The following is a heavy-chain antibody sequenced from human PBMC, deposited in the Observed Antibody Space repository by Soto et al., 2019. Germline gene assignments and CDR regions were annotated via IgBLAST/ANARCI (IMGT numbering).Heavy chain of an antibody. V-gene: IGHV2-5*02. CDR2: IYWDDDK. CDR3: AYRALYSGSYWDGGYFDS. J-gene: IGHJ4*02. Sequence: QITLRESGPTRVRPTQTLSLTCSFSGFSLHTSGVGVGWIRQPPGKALEWLAIIYWDDDKRYSPSLKSRLSITKNXXEXQXXLAMTNMDPVDTATYYCAYRALYSGSYWDGGYFDSWGQGTLITVSS. CDR1: GFSLHTSGVG. D-gene: IGHD1-26*01.